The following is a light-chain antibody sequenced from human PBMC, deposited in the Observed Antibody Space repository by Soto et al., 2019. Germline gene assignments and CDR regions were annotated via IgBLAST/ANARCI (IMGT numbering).Light chain of an antibody. Sequence: QSALTQPASVSGSPGQSITISCTGTSSDVGSYNLVSWYQQHPGKAPKLMIYEVSKRPSGVSNRFSGSKSGNTASLTISGXXXXXXXDYYCCSYAGSSTFWVFGGGTKLTVL. CDR3: CSYAGSSTFWV. CDR2: EVS. V-gene: IGLV2-23*02. J-gene: IGLJ3*02. CDR1: SSDVGSYNL.